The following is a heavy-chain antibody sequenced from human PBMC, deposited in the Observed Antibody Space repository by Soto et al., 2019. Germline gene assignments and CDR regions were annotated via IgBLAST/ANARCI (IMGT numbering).Heavy chain of an antibody. Sequence: GASVKVSCKASGYTLTHYGISWVRQAPGQGLEWMGWISPYNDDTKSAQKFQGRVTMTTDTSTTTVYMELRSLRSDDTAVYYCAREYCSVGSCYGLDYWGQGTLVTVSS. CDR2: ISPYNDDT. V-gene: IGHV1-18*01. CDR1: GYTLTHYG. D-gene: IGHD2-15*01. J-gene: IGHJ4*02. CDR3: AREYCSVGSCYGLDY.